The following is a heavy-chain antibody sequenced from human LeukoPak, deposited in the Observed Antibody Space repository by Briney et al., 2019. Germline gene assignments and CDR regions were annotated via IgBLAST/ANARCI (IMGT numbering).Heavy chain of an antibody. D-gene: IGHD3-22*01. CDR2: INPRGGST. CDR3: ARLRYYSESNANNRFDY. Sequence: ASVKVSCKASGYTFTSYFMHWMRQAPGQGPEWMGIINPRGGSTEYSHKFQGRLTMTSDTSTSTVYMELSRLRSDDTAVYYCARLRYYSESNANNRFDYWGQGTLVTVSS. J-gene: IGHJ4*02. V-gene: IGHV1-46*01. CDR1: GYTFTSYF.